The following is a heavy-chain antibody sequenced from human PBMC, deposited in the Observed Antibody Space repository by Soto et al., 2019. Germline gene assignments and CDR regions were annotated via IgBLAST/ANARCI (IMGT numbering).Heavy chain of an antibody. CDR3: ASDCSSTSCRPDFDY. D-gene: IGHD2-2*01. CDR1: GFTFSSYE. J-gene: IGHJ4*02. CDR2: ISSSGSTI. V-gene: IGHV3-48*03. Sequence: GGSLRLSCAASGFTFSSYEMNWVRQAPGKGLEWVSYISSSGSTIYYADSVKGRFTISRDNAKNSLYLQMNSLRAEDTAVYYCASDCSSTSCRPDFDYWGQGTLVTVSS.